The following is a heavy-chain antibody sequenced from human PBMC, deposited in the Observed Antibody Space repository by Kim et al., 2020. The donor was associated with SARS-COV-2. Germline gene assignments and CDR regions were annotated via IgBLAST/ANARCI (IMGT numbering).Heavy chain of an antibody. D-gene: IGHD4-17*01. V-gene: IGHV4-34*01. CDR3: ARGRRDYGGNSAYYYYYYMDV. CDR1: GGSFSGYY. CDR2: INHSGST. Sequence: SETLSLTCAVYGGSFSGYYWSWIRQPPGKGLEWIGEINHSGSTNYNPSLKSRVTISVDPSKNQFSLKLSSVTAADTAVYYCARGRRDYGGNSAYYYYYYMDVWGKGTTVTVSS. J-gene: IGHJ6*03.